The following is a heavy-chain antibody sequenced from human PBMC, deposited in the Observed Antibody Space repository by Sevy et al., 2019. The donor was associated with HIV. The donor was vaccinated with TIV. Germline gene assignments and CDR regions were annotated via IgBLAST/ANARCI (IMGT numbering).Heavy chain of an antibody. V-gene: IGHV1-69*13. D-gene: IGHD3-3*01. CDR2: IIPIFGTA. CDR3: ARVTIFGVVTSYDYGMDV. J-gene: IGHJ6*02. CDR1: GGTFSSYA. Sequence: ASVMVSCKASGGTFSSYAISWVRQAPGQGLEWMGGIIPIFGTANYAQKFQGRVTITADESTSTAYMELSSLRSEDTAVYYCARVTIFGVVTSYDYGMDVWGQGTTVTVSS.